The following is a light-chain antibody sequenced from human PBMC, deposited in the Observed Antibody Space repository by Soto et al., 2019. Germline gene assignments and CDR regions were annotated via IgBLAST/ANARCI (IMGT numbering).Light chain of an antibody. V-gene: IGKV3-15*01. CDR3: QQYDNWPRT. CDR1: QSVRSN. J-gene: IGKJ1*01. Sequence: EIGLTHSPATLSVSPGERATLSCRASQSVRSNLAWYQQKHGQPPRLLIYDASTRATGIPSRFSGSGSGTELTITISSLKSEDGEVYYCQQYDNWPRTFGQGTKV. CDR2: DAS.